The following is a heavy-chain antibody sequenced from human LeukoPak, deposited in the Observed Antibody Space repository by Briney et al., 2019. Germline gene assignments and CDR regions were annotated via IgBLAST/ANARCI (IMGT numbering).Heavy chain of an antibody. Sequence: ASVKVSCKASGYTFTGYYMHWVRQAPGQGLEWMGWINPNSGGTNYAQKFQGRVTMTRDTSISTAYMELSRLRSDDTAVYYCARVEAVLSWFDPWGQGTLVTVPS. V-gene: IGHV1-2*02. CDR3: ARVEAVLSWFDP. J-gene: IGHJ5*02. CDR2: INPNSGGT. CDR1: GYTFTGYY. D-gene: IGHD2/OR15-2a*01.